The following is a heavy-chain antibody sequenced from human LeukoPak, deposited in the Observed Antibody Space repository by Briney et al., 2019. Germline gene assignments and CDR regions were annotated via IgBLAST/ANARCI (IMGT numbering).Heavy chain of an antibody. CDR1: GYTFTGYY. CDR2: INPNSGGT. J-gene: IGHJ4*02. V-gene: IGHV1-2*06. CDR3: ARIWSGYYTDDY. D-gene: IGHD3-3*01. Sequence: GASVKVSCKASGYTFTGYYMHWVRQAPGQGLEWMGRINPNSGGTNYAQKFQGRVTITRDTSISTAYMELSRLRSDDTAVYYCARIWSGYYTDDYWGQGTLVTVSS.